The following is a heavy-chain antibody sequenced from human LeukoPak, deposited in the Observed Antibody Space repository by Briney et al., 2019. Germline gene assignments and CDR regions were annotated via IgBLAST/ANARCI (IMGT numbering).Heavy chain of an antibody. CDR1: GYTFTGYY. V-gene: IGHV1-2*02. D-gene: IGHD3-9*01. CDR3: ARVLRYFDWLFPFDY. Sequence: ASVKVSCKASGYTFTGYYMHWVRQAPGQGLEWMGWINPNSGGINYAQKFQGRVTMTRDTSISTAYMELSRLRSDDTAVYYCARVLRYFDWLFPFDYWGQGTLVTVSS. CDR2: INPNSGGI. J-gene: IGHJ4*02.